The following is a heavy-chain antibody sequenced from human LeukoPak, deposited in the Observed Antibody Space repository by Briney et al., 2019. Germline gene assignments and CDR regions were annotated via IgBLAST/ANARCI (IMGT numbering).Heavy chain of an antibody. Sequence: GASVKVSCKASGGTCSSYAIRGVRQPSGQGREGMGRISPILGIAKYSQKFQGRVKITAEKSTSTAYMELSSLSSEDTAVYYCARVQTYHYDSSGYFLDYWGQGTLVTVSS. J-gene: IGHJ4*02. D-gene: IGHD3-22*01. CDR2: ISPILGIA. CDR3: ARVQTYHYDSSGYFLDY. CDR1: GGTCSSYA. V-gene: IGHV1-69*04.